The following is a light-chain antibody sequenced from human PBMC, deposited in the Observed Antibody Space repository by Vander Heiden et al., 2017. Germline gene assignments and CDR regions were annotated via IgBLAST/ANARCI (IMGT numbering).Light chain of an antibody. J-gene: IGLJ2*01. CDR3: QVWDSSHVV. V-gene: IGLV3-21*02. Sequence: SYVLTPPPSVSGAPGQTASITCGGNNIGGKSVQWYQQKPGQAPVLVVYDDSDRPSGIPERFSGSNSGNTATLTISRVEAGDEADYYCQVWDSSHVVFGGGTKLTVL. CDR2: DDS. CDR1: NIGGKS.